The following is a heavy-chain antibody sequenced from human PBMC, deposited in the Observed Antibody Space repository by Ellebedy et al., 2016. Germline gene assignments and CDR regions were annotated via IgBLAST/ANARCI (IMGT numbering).Heavy chain of an antibody. CDR2: ISSSSRTI. D-gene: IGHD3-10*01. CDR1: GFTLSSYS. V-gene: IGHV3-48*02. CDR3: ARFGFGEYRSYFFDH. Sequence: GESLKISCAASGFTLSSYSMNWVRQAPGKGLEWVSYISSSSRTIHYADSVKGRFTIFRDNAKDSLYLQMNSLRDEDTAVYYCARFGFGEYRSYFFDHWGQGTLVTVSS. J-gene: IGHJ4*02.